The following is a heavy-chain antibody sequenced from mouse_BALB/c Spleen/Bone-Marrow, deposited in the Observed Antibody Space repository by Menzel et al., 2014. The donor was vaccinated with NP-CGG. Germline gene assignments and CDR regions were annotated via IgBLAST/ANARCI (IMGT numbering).Heavy chain of an antibody. CDR1: GYSFTSYY. CDR3: ARRGNWGYAMDY. CDR2: IFPGSGNI. Sequence: VQLHQSGPELVKPGASVKISCEASGYSFTSYYIHWVKQRPGQGLEWIGWIFPGSGNIKYNEKFKGEATLTADTSSSTAYMRLSSLTSEDSAVYFCARRGNWGYAMDYWGQGTSVTVSS. D-gene: IGHD2-1*01. J-gene: IGHJ4*01. V-gene: IGHV1-66*01.